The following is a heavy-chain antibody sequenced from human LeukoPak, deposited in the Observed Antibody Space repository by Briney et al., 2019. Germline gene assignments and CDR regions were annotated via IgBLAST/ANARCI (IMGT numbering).Heavy chain of an antibody. J-gene: IGHJ4*02. CDR3: ARDSEVGGSGSYFDY. CDR1: GGSISSYY. D-gene: IGHD1-26*01. CDR2: IYYSGGT. Sequence: SETLSLTCTVSGGSISSYYWSWIRQPPGKGLEWIGYIYYSGGTNYNPSLKSRVTISVDTSKNQFSLKLSSVTAADTAVYYCARDSEVGGSGSYFDYWGQGTLVTVSS. V-gene: IGHV4-59*01.